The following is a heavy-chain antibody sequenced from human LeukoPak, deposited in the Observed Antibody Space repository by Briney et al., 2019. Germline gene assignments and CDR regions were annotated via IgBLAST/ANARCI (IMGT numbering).Heavy chain of an antibody. Sequence: GGSLTLSCAASGFTFSSYWMSWIRQAPGKGLEWVANISENGSENYSVDSVKRLFTISKANAINSLYLQMNIPTAEPTVYYYFADLGITMIGGVWGKGTTVTISS. J-gene: IGHJ6*04. CDR2: ISENGSEN. D-gene: IGHD3-10*02. CDR1: GFTFSSYW. CDR3: ADLGITMIGGV. V-gene: IGHV3-7*01.